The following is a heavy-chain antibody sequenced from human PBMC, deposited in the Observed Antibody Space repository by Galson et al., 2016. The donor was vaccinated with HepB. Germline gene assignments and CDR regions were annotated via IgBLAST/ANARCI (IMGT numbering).Heavy chain of an antibody. CDR2: ILHRGTS. CDR3: VGSRVIVATSGFYVLVRCDF. J-gene: IGHJ4*02. Sequence: SETLSLTCTVSGGFITNFNYFWGWVRQSPGKGLEWIGSILHRGTSYEDPSLERRISLSVDTSKDEFSLKMRYVTVEDTAVSWCVGSRVIVATSGFYVLVRCDFWGQGVLVRVSS. V-gene: IGHV4-39*01. D-gene: IGHD2/OR15-2a*01. CDR1: GGFITNFNYF.